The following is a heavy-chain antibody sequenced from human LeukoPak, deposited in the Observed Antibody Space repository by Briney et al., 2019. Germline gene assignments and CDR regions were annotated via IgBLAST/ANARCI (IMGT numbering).Heavy chain of an antibody. CDR3: ARMYYDILTGYGYFDY. CDR1: GYTFTSYG. D-gene: IGHD3-9*01. Sequence: ASVKVSCKASGYTFTSYGISWVRQAPGQGLEWMGWISAYNGNTNYAQKLQGRVTMTTDTSTSTAYMELRSLRSDDTAVYYCARMYYDILTGYGYFDYWGQGTLVTVSS. J-gene: IGHJ4*02. V-gene: IGHV1-18*01. CDR2: ISAYNGNT.